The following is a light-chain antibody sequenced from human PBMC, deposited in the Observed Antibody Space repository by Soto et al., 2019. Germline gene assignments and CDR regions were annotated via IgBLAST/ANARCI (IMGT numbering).Light chain of an antibody. CDR1: QSLLHSNGYNY. CDR3: MQALQTPPT. Sequence: DIVMTQSPLSLPVTPGEPASIFCRSSQSLLHSNGYNYLDWYLQKPGQSPQLLIYLGSNRASGVPDRFSGSGSGTDFTLKISRVEAEDVGVYYCMQALQTPPTCGQGTRREIK. V-gene: IGKV2-28*01. J-gene: IGKJ5*01. CDR2: LGS.